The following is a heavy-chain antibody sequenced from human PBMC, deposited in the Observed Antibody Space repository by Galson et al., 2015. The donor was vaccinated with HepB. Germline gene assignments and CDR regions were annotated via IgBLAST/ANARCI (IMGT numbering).Heavy chain of an antibody. Sequence: SETLSLTCTVSGGSISSSSYYWGWIRQPPGKGLEWIGSIYYSGSTYYNPSLKSRVTISVDTSKNQFSLKLSSVTAADTAVYYCAIIAARRQGGYYYYYGMDVWGQGTTVTVSS. D-gene: IGHD6-6*01. CDR3: AIIAARRQGGYYYYYGMDV. CDR2: IYYSGST. CDR1: GGSISSSSYY. V-gene: IGHV4-39*01. J-gene: IGHJ6*02.